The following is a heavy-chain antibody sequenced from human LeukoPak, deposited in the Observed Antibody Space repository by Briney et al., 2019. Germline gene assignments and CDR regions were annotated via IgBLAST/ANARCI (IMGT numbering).Heavy chain of an antibody. J-gene: IGHJ6*02. V-gene: IGHV1-69*04. D-gene: IGHD6-13*01. CDR3: ARPGRIAAALEDYYYYGMDV. Sequence: GASVKVSCKASGGTFSSYAISWVRQAPGQGLEWMGRIIPILGIANYAQKFQGRVTITADKSTSTAYMELSSLRSEDTAVYYCARPGRIAAALEDYYYYGMDVWGQGTTVTVSS. CDR1: GGTFSSYA. CDR2: IIPILGIA.